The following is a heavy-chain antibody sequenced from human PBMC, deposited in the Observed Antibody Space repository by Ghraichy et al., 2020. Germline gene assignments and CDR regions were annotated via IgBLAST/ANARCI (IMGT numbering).Heavy chain of an antibody. V-gene: IGHV4-59*01. Sequence: SQTLSLTCNFSGDSINAYYWNWIRQSPGKGLEWIGFIYDDGTTNYNPSLKTRISMSLDMSRKKFSLTLQSVTAADTAVYYCAIHSGWSEYFQHWGQGTLVTVSS. CDR1: GDSINAYY. CDR3: AIHSGWSEYFQH. CDR2: IYDDGTT. D-gene: IGHD6-19*01. J-gene: IGHJ1*01.